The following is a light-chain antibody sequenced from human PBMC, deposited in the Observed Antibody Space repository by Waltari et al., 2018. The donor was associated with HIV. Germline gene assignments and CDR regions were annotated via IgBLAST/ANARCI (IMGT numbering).Light chain of an antibody. J-gene: IGLJ2*01. Sequence: QSALTQPPSVSGFPGQSVTISCTGFRGDVPTYNRVSWDQQPPNTAPKLTLCEVYKRPSGVPDRFSGSRSGDMASLTVSGLQTEDEADYYCALDKTRNIIFGGGTNLGVL. CDR1: RGDVPTYNR. CDR2: EVY. CDR3: ALDKTRNII. V-gene: IGLV2-18*01.